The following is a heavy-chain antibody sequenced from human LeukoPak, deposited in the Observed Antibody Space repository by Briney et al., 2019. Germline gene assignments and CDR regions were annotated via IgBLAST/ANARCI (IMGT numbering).Heavy chain of an antibody. Sequence: PGGSLRLSCAASGFTFSSYSMNWVRQAPGKGLEWVSSISSSSSYIYYADSVKGRFTISRDNSKNTLYLQMNSLRAEDTAVYYCAKEIDFWSGYRGFYFDYWGQGTLVTVSS. CDR1: GFTFSSYS. CDR3: AKEIDFWSGYRGFYFDY. CDR2: ISSSSSYI. D-gene: IGHD3-3*01. J-gene: IGHJ4*02. V-gene: IGHV3-21*04.